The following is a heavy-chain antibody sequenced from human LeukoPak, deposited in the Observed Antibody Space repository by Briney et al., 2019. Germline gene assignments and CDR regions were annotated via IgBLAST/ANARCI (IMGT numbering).Heavy chain of an antibody. CDR2: IIPMLGRS. Sequence: ASVKVSCKASGGSFSSYGISWVRQAPGQGLGWMGGIIPMLGRSNYAQKFQGRVTISTDESTSTAYMEMSSLRSEDTAVYYCAREDHTANNWFDPWGQGTLVTVSS. CDR3: AREDHTANNWFDP. CDR1: GGSFSSYG. V-gene: IGHV1-69*05. D-gene: IGHD5-18*01. J-gene: IGHJ5*02.